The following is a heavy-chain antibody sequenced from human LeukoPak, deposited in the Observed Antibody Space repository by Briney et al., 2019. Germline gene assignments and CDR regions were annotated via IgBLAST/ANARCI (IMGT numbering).Heavy chain of an antibody. CDR1: GGSISSGSYY. CDR2: IYYSGST. V-gene: IGHV4-61*01. CDR3: ARSGKYDYVWGSYRPPDY. Sequence: PSETLSLTCTVSGGSISSGSYYWSWIRQPPGRGLEWIGYIYYSGSTNYNPSLKSRVTISVDTSKNQFSLKLSSVTAADTAVYYCARSGKYDYVWGSYRPPDYWGQGTLVTVSS. J-gene: IGHJ4*02. D-gene: IGHD3-16*02.